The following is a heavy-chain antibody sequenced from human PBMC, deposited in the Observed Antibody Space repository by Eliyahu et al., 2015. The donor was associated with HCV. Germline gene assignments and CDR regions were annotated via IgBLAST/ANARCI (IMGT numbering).Heavy chain of an antibody. J-gene: IGHJ4*02. CDR3: AREYYKSFDY. CDR2: IYYSGST. V-gene: IGHV4-59*01. D-gene: IGHD2/OR15-2a*01. Sequence: QVQLQESGPGLVKPSETLSLXCTVSGGSISSYYWSWIRQPPGKGLEWIGYIYYSGSTNYNPSLKSRVTISVDTSKNQFSLKLSSVTAADTAVYYCAREYYKSFDYWGQGTLVTVSS. CDR1: GGSISSYY.